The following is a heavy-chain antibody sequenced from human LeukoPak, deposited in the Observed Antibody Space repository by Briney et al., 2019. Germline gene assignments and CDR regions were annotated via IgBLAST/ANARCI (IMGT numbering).Heavy chain of an antibody. J-gene: IGHJ6*03. V-gene: IGHV4-34*01. CDR1: GGSITNYY. CDR2: INHSGST. D-gene: IGHD4-17*01. Sequence: PSETLSPTCTVSGGSITNYYWSWIRQAPGKGLEWVGEINHSGSTNYNPSLKSRVTISVDTSKNQFSLKLSSVTAAETAGYYCARGDYGDYYYYYYMDVWGKGTTVTISS. CDR3: ARGDYGDYYYYYYMDV.